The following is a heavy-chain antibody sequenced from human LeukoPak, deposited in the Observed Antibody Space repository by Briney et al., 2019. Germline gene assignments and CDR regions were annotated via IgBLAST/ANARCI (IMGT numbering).Heavy chain of an antibody. CDR1: GYTFTSYG. Sequence: ASVKVSCKASGYTFTSYGISWVRQAPGQGLEWMGWISAYNGNTNYAQKLQGRVTMTTDTSTSTAYMELRSLRSDDTAVYYCARDRRRIAAAEAFDIWGQGTMVTVSS. J-gene: IGHJ3*02. D-gene: IGHD6-13*01. V-gene: IGHV1-18*01. CDR2: ISAYNGNT. CDR3: ARDRRRIAAAEAFDI.